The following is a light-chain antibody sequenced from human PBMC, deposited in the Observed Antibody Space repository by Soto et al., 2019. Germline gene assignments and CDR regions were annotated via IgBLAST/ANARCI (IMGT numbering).Light chain of an antibody. Sequence: EIVLTQSPGTLSLSPGERATLSCRASHSVSSSFLAWYQQKPGQAPRLLIYGASSRATGIPDRFSGSGSGTDFPLTISRLEPEDFAMYYCQQYGSSPITFGQGTRLEIK. CDR2: GAS. V-gene: IGKV3-20*01. J-gene: IGKJ5*01. CDR3: QQYGSSPIT. CDR1: HSVSSSF.